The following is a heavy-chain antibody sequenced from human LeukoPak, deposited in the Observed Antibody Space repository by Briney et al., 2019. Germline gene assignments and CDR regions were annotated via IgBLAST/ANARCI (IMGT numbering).Heavy chain of an antibody. CDR1: GFTFSKYS. V-gene: IGHV3-48*01. Sequence: GGSLRLSCAASGFTFSKYSMNWVRRAPGKGLEWVSYISPSSSNILYADSVKGRFTISRDNAKNSLYLQMNSLRAQDTAVYYCARTLYYYDSSGYFYWGQGTLVTVSS. J-gene: IGHJ4*02. D-gene: IGHD3-22*01. CDR2: ISPSSSNI. CDR3: ARTLYYYDSSGYFY.